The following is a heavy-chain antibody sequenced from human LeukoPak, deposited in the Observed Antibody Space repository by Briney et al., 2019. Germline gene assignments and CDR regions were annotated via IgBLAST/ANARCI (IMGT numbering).Heavy chain of an antibody. CDR2: ISWNSGSI. D-gene: IGHD3-22*01. CDR3: AKAPYYYDSSGFYYFDY. CDR1: GFTFDDYA. Sequence: GGSLRLSCAASGFTFDDYAMHWVRQAPGKGLEWVSGISWNSGSIGYADSVKGRFTISRDNAKNSLYLQMNSLRAEDTALYYCAKAPYYYDSSGFYYFDYWGRGTLVTVSS. J-gene: IGHJ4*02. V-gene: IGHV3-9*01.